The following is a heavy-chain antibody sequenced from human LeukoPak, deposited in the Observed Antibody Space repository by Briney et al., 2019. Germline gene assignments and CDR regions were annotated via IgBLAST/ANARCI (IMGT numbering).Heavy chain of an antibody. J-gene: IGHJ6*02. D-gene: IGHD3-10*01. CDR2: MSGSGGST. V-gene: IGHV3-23*01. CDR1: GFTFSSYA. CDR3: AKGARYFYGSGPYPMYV. Sequence: GGSLRLSCAGSGFTFSSYAMTWVRQAPGKGLEWVSAMSGSGGSTYYADSVKGRFTISRDNSKNTLYLQMNSLRAEDTAVYYCAKGARYFYGSGPYPMYVRGQGTTVTVSS.